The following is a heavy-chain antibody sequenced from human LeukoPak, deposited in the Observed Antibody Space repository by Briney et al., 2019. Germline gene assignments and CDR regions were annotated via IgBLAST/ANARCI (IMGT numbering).Heavy chain of an antibody. CDR1: GFTFSSYA. D-gene: IGHD6-19*01. V-gene: IGHV3-21*01. Sequence: PGGSLRLSCAASGFTFSSYAMNWVRQAPGKGLEWVSSISRGSDHIFYADSMKGRFTISRDNAKNSLYLQMNSLRAEDTAVYYCARALSGWYSPLDYWGQGTLVTASS. J-gene: IGHJ4*02. CDR2: ISRGSDHI. CDR3: ARALSGWYSPLDY.